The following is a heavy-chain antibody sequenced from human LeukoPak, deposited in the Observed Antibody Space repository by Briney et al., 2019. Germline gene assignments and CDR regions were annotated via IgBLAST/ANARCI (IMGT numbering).Heavy chain of an antibody. D-gene: IGHD6-13*01. CDR3: AKSRIVAAGSWVTSGY. CDR2: ISGSGGST. Sequence: GGSLRLSCAASGFTFSSYAMSWVRQAPGKGLEWVSAISGSGGSTYYADSVKGRFTISRDNSKNTLYLQMNSLRAEDTAVYYCAKSRIVAAGSWVTSGYWGQGTLVTVSS. J-gene: IGHJ4*02. V-gene: IGHV3-23*01. CDR1: GFTFSSYA.